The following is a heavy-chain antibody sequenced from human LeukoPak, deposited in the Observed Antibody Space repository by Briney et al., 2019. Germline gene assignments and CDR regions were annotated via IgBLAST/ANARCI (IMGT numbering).Heavy chain of an antibody. V-gene: IGHV3-9*01. CDR3: AELGITMIGGV. CDR2: ISRSSGSR. Sequence: TGGSLRLSCAASGFTFDDYAMHWVRQAPGKGLEWVSGISRSSGSRDYADSVKGRFTISRDNAKNSLYLQMNSLRAEDTAVYYCAELGITMIGGVWGKGTTVTISS. J-gene: IGHJ6*04. CDR1: GFTFDDYA. D-gene: IGHD3-10*02.